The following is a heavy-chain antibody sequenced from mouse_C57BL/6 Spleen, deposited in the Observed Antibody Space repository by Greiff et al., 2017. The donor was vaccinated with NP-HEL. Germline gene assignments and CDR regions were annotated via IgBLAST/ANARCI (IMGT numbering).Heavy chain of an antibody. CDR1: GYTFTGYW. J-gene: IGHJ2*01. D-gene: IGHD1-1*01. CDR2: ILPGSGST. CDR3: ARSKFLYYYGSSSFDD. V-gene: IGHV1-9*01. Sequence: QVQLQQSGAELMKPGASVKLSCKATGYTFTGYWIEWVKQRPGHGLEWIGEILPGSGSTNYNEKFKGKATFTADTSSNTAYMQLSSLTTEDSAIYYCARSKFLYYYGSSSFDDWGQGTTLTVSS.